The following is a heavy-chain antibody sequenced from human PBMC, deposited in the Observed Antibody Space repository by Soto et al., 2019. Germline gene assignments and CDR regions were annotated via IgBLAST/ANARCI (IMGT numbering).Heavy chain of an antibody. D-gene: IGHD3-9*01. Sequence: QVQLVQSGAEVKKPGASVKVSCKASGYTFTSYGISWVRQAPGQGLEWMGWISAYNGNTNYAQKLQGRVTMTTDTSTSTAYMELRSLRSDDTAVYYCARVRGYYDILTGSGHADAFDIWGQGTMVTVSS. CDR1: GYTFTSYG. J-gene: IGHJ3*02. CDR3: ARVRGYYDILTGSGHADAFDI. V-gene: IGHV1-18*01. CDR2: ISAYNGNT.